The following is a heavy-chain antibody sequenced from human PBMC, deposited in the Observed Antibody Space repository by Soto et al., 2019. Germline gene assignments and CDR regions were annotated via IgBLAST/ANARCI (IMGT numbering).Heavy chain of an antibody. CDR1: GYTFTSYG. CDR3: ARAPRALGYCSGGSCHKYYYYYYGVDV. CDR2: INAYNGNT. J-gene: IGHJ6*02. V-gene: IGHV1-18*04. Sequence: ASVKVSCKASGYTFTSYGISGVLQSPVQWLDWMGCINAYNGNTNYAQKLQGRVTMTTDTSTSTAYMELRSLRSDDTAVYYCARAPRALGYCSGGSCHKYYYYYYGVDVWGQGTTVTVSS. D-gene: IGHD2-15*01.